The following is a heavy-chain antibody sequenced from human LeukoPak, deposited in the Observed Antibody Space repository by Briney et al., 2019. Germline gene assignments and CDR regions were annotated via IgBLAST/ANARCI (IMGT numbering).Heavy chain of an antibody. J-gene: IGHJ6*03. V-gene: IGHV3-23*01. CDR3: AKALYSTSWSRYMDV. CDR1: GFTFSSYA. CDR2: IRSGGGST. D-gene: IGHD6-6*01. Sequence: GGSLRLSCAVSGFTFSSYAMNWVRQAPGKGLEWVAAIRSGGGSTYYADSVKGRFTISRDNSKNTLYLQMNSLRDEDTAVYYCAKALYSTSWSRYMDVWGKGTTVNVSS.